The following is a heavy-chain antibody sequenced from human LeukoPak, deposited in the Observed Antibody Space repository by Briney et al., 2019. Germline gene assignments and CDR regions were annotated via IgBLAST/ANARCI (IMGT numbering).Heavy chain of an antibody. J-gene: IGHJ4*02. CDR1: GFTFSSYA. D-gene: IGHD3-9*01. CDR2: ISGSGGST. CDR3: AKDALYYDILTGYYYFDY. V-gene: IGHV3-23*01. Sequence: GGSLRLSCAASGFTFSSYAMSWVRQAPGKGLEWVSAISGSGGSTYYADSVKGRFTISRDNSKNTLYLQMNSLRAEDTAVYYCAKDALYYDILTGYYYFDYWGQGTLVTVSS.